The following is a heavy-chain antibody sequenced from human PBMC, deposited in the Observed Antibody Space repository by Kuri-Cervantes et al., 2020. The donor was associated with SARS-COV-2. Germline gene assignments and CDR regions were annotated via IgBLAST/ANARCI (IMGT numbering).Heavy chain of an antibody. Sequence: ETLSLTCAASGFTFSSYSMNWVRQAPGKGLEWVSYISSSSSTIYYADSVKGRFTISRDNSKNTLYLQMNSLRAEDTAVYYCARELGSSGWNDAFDIWGQGTMVTVSS. CDR1: GFTFSSYS. J-gene: IGHJ3*02. D-gene: IGHD6-19*01. CDR2: ISSSSSTI. V-gene: IGHV3-48*01. CDR3: ARELGSSGWNDAFDI.